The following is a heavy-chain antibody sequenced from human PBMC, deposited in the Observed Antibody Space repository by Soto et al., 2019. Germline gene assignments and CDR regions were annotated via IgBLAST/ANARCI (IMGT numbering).Heavy chain of an antibody. CDR2: IIPFFHAA. CDR3: ARDLISNYHYYGMDV. Sequence: ASVKVSCKASADTFSSSAFSWVRQAPGQGLEWMGGIIPFFHAANYAQRFQGRVTITADESTSTVYMELSSLRSEDTALYYCARDLISNYHYYGMDVWDQGTTVTVSS. V-gene: IGHV1-69*13. J-gene: IGHJ6*02. CDR1: ADTFSSSA.